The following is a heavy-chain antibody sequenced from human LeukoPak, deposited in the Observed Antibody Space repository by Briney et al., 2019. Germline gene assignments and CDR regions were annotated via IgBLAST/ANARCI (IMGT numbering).Heavy chain of an antibody. CDR3: AKDLRMITFGGVIVGYDY. D-gene: IGHD3-16*02. CDR1: GFTLSSYA. V-gene: IGHV3-23*01. J-gene: IGHJ4*02. CDR2: ISVSGNT. Sequence: GGSLRLSCAASGFTLSSYAMSWVRQGPGKGLEWVSAISVSGNTYHADSVKGRFTISRDSSKNTLYLQMNSLRAEDAAVYYCAKDLRMITFGGVIVGYDYWGQGTLVTVSS.